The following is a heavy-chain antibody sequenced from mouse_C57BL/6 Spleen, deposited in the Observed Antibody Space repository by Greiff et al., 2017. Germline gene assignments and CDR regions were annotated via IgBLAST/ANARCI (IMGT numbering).Heavy chain of an antibody. V-gene: IGHV5-4*01. CDR3: ARDRDEGWYFDV. Sequence: DVKLVESGGGLVKPGGSLKLSCAASGFTFSSYAMSWVRQTPEKRLEWVATISAGGSYTYYPDNVKGRFTISRDNAKNNLYLQMSHLKSEDAAMYYCARDRDEGWYFDVWGTGTTVTVSS. CDR2: ISAGGSYT. J-gene: IGHJ1*03. D-gene: IGHD3-1*01. CDR1: GFTFSSYA.